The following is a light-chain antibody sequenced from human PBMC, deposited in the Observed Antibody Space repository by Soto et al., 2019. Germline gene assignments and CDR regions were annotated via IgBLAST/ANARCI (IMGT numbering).Light chain of an antibody. CDR1: QSVSNS. Sequence: EIVLTQSPGTLSLSPGERATLSCRASQSVSNSFLAWYQQKPGQAPRLLIYGASTRATGIPARFSGSGSGTEFTLTISSLQSEDFAVYYCQQYNNWITFGQGTRLEIK. CDR2: GAS. CDR3: QQYNNWIT. V-gene: IGKV3-15*01. J-gene: IGKJ5*01.